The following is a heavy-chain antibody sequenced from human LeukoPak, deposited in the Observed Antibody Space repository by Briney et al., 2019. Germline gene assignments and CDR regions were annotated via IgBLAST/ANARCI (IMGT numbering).Heavy chain of an antibody. Sequence: ASVKVSCKVSGYTLTELSMHWVRQAPGKGLEWMGGFDPEDGETIYAQKFQGRVTMTEDTSTDTAYMELSSLRSEDTAVYYCATSPRIVVPADRRGFDYWGQGTLVTVSS. D-gene: IGHD2-2*01. V-gene: IGHV1-24*01. CDR2: FDPEDGET. CDR3: ATSPRIVVPADRRGFDY. CDR1: GYTLTELS. J-gene: IGHJ4*02.